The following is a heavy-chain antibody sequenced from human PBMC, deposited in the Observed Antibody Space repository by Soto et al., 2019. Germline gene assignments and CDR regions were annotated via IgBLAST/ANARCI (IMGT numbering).Heavy chain of an antibody. V-gene: IGHV4-4*02. Sequence: SDTLSLTCAVSGGSLSSSNCWRWVRQPPGKGLEWIGEIYHSGSTNYNPPLKSRVTLSVYKSKNPFSLKLSSVSAADTAVYYWARGVLEGLYRVFGAFDIWGQGTMVTVSS. CDR3: ARGVLEGLYRVFGAFDI. CDR2: IYHSGST. CDR1: GGSLSSSNC. D-gene: IGHD3-3*01. J-gene: IGHJ3*02.